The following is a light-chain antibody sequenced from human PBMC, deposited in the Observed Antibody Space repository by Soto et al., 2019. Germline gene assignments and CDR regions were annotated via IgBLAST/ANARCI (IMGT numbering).Light chain of an antibody. CDR2: GST. V-gene: IGLV1-40*01. J-gene: IGLJ1*01. CDR3: QSYDSSLGGNYV. CDR1: SSNIGAGYD. Sequence: QSFLSQPPSVSGAPGQRVTISCTWSSSNIGAGYDAHWFQQVPGTAPKLLIYGSTNRPSGVPDRFSGSKSGTSASLAITGLQAEDEADYYCQSYDSSLGGNYVFGTGTKVTVL.